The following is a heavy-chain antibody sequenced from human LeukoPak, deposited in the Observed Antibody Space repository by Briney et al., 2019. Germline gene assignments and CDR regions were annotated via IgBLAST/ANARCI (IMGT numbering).Heavy chain of an antibody. CDR1: GFTFSSYG. D-gene: IGHD3-22*01. CDR3: ARDITMIVVVIPDYYYYGMDV. Sequence: GGSLRLSCAASGFTFSSYGMHWVRQAPGKGLEWVAVIWYDGSNKYYADSVKGRFTISRDNSKNTLYLQMNSLRAEDTAVYYCARDITMIVVVIPDYYYYGMDVWGQGTTVTVSS. J-gene: IGHJ6*02. V-gene: IGHV3-33*01. CDR2: IWYDGSNK.